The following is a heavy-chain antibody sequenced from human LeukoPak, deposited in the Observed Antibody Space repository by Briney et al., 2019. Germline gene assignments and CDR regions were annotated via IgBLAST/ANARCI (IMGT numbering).Heavy chain of an antibody. Sequence: GGTLSLSCAASGFTFSSYAMNWVRQAPGKGLEWVAVISYDGSNKYYADSVKGLFTISRDNYKNTLYLQMTSLRAEDTAVYCGARAPYSSGWLDYWGQGTMVTVSS. CDR3: ARAPYSSGWLDY. CDR2: ISYDGSNK. D-gene: IGHD6-19*01. V-gene: IGHV3-30*01. J-gene: IGHJ4*02. CDR1: GFTFSSYA.